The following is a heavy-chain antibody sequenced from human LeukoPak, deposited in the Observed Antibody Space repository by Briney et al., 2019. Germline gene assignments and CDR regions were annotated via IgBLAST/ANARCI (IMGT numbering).Heavy chain of an antibody. CDR3: AKDTGPAAGITADY. D-gene: IGHD6-13*01. Sequence: AGALLLSCAASGFNFSSYAMTWVRHAPGKGLEWFSTIRGSDDSTYYADPVKGRFTISRDNSKNTLYLQMNSLRAEDTAIYYCAKDTGPAAGITADYWGQGILVTVSS. CDR1: GFNFSSYA. V-gene: IGHV3-23*01. J-gene: IGHJ4*02. CDR2: IRGSDDST.